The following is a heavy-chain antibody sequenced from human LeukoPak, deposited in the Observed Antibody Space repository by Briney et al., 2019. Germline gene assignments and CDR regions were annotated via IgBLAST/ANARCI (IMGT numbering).Heavy chain of an antibody. CDR1: GYTFTGYY. J-gene: IGHJ4*02. Sequence: ASVKVSCKASGYTFTGYYMHWVRQAPGQGLEWMGWINPNSGGTNYAQTLQGRVTMTRDTSISIVYMELSRLRTDDTAVYYCARALRYDDSSGYYAYWGQGTLVTVSP. CDR3: ARALRYDDSSGYYAY. D-gene: IGHD3-22*01. V-gene: IGHV1-2*02. CDR2: INPNSGGT.